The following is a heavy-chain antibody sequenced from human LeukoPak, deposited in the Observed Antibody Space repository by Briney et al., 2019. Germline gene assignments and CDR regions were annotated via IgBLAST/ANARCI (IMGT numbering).Heavy chain of an antibody. CDR1: GFTFSGSA. CDR3: ARLSGYSSGWFDF. J-gene: IGHJ4*02. V-gene: IGHV3-73*01. Sequence: GGSLRLSCAASGFTFSGSAMHWVRQASGKGLEWVGRIRSKANSYATAYAASVKGRFTISRDDSKNTAYLQMNSLKTEDTAVYYCARLSGYSSGWFDFWGQGTLVTVSS. D-gene: IGHD6-19*01. CDR2: IRSKANSYAT.